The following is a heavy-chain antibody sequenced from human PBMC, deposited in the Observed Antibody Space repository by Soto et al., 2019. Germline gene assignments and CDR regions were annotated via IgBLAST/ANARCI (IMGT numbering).Heavy chain of an antibody. CDR3: ARAHYYDSSGYCPIFAF. V-gene: IGHV1-8*01. D-gene: IGHD3-22*01. CDR2: MNPNSGNT. J-gene: IGHJ4*02. Sequence: ASVKVSCKASGYTFTSYDINWVRQATGQGLEWMGWMNPNSGNTDYAQKFQGRVTMTRNTSISTAYMELSSLRSEDTAVYYCARAHYYDSSGYCPIFAFRGQGTFVTVSS. CDR1: GYTFTSYD.